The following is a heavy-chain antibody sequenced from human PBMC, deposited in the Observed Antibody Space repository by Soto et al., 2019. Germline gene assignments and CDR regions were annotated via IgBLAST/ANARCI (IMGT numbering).Heavy chain of an antibody. CDR2: ISSSSSYI. CDR3: ARVPFSLYRSSNHDAFDI. V-gene: IGHV3-21*01. Sequence: GGSLRLSCAASGFTFSSYSMNWVRQAPGKGLEWVSSISSSSSYIYYADSVKGRFTISRDNAKNSLYLQMNSLRAEDTGVYYFARVPFSLYRSSNHDAFDIWGQGTMVTVSS. J-gene: IGHJ3*02. CDR1: GFTFSSYS. D-gene: IGHD6-13*01.